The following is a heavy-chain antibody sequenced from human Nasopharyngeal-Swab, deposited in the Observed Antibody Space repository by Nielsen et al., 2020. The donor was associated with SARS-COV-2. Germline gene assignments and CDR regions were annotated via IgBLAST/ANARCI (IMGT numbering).Heavy chain of an antibody. CDR3: ATERAIAVAGTFGAKFDY. Sequence: PGKGLEWIGSIYYSGSTYYNPSLKSRVTISVDTSKNQFSLKLSSVTAADTAVYYCATERAIAVAGTFGAKFDYWGQGTLVPSPQ. V-gene: IGHV4-39*01. J-gene: IGHJ4*02. D-gene: IGHD6-19*01. CDR2: IYYSGST.